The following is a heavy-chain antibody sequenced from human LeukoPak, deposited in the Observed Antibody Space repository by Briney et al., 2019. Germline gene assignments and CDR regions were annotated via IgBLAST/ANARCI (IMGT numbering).Heavy chain of an antibody. CDR3: AKSNGYGLVDI. CDR1: GGSMSSYY. J-gene: IGHJ3*02. D-gene: IGHD3-10*01. Sequence: SETLSLTCTVSGGSMSSYYWSWIRQPAGKGLEWIGNIFYSGSTYYSPPLKSRLTISLDTSRNQFSLRLNSVTAADTAVYYCAKSNGYGLVDIWGQGTMVTVSS. CDR2: IFYSGST. V-gene: IGHV4-59*04.